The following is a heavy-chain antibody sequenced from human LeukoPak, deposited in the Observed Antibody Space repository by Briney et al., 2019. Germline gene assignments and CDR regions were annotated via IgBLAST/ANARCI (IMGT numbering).Heavy chain of an antibody. CDR1: GFTFSSYG. D-gene: IGHD3-22*01. CDR3: ARDKAAYYDSSAGGSGMDV. Sequence: GGSLRLSCAASGFTFSSYGMHWVRQAPGKGLEWVAVIWYDGSNKYYADSVKGRFTISRDNSKNTLYLQMNSLRAEDTAVYYSARDKAAYYDSSAGGSGMDVWGQGTTVTVSS. J-gene: IGHJ6*02. V-gene: IGHV3-33*01. CDR2: IWYDGSNK.